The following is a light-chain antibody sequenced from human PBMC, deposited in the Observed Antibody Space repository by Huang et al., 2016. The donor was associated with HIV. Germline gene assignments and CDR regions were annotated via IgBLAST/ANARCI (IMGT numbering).Light chain of an antibody. V-gene: IGKV3-20*01. J-gene: IGKJ5*01. Sequence: EIVLTQSPGTLSLSPGETATLSCRAGQSVDSNDLAWYQQTPGQAPRLLIHDASTRATGIPGRCSGSGSGTDFTLTISRLEPEDFAVYYCQQYGSSPITFGQGTLLEIK. CDR2: DAS. CDR3: QQYGSSPIT. CDR1: QSVDSND.